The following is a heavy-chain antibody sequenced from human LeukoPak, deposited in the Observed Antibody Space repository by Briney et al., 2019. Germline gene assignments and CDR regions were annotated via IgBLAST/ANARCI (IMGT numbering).Heavy chain of an antibody. Sequence: GGSLRLSCAASGFSFSTYAMNWVRQAPGKRLEGVSSITATGRDTYYALSVKGRITISRDNSKNTLYLQMNSLRADDTALYYCAKGTLGSCSGAACYEFDNWGQGTLVTVSS. J-gene: IGHJ4*02. V-gene: IGHV3-23*01. CDR1: GFSFSTYA. CDR3: AKGTLGSCSGAACYEFDN. CDR2: ITATGRDT. D-gene: IGHD2-2*01.